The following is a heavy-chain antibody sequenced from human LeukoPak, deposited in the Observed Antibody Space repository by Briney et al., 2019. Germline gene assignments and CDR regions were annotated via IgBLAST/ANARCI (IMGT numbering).Heavy chain of an antibody. V-gene: IGHV3-30-3*01. D-gene: IGHD3-16*01. CDR2: ISYDGSNK. CDR1: GFTFSSYA. J-gene: IGHJ4*02. Sequence: QPGGSLRLSCAASGFTFSSYAMHWVRQAPGKGLEWVAVISYDGSNKYYADSVKGRFTISRDNSKNTLYLQMYSLRAEDTAAYYCATGWGGDDYWGQGTLVTVSS. CDR3: ATGWGGDDY.